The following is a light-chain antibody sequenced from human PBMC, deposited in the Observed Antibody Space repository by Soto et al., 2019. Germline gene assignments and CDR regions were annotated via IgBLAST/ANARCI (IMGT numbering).Light chain of an antibody. CDR2: RAS. CDR3: QQYHSYWT. CDR1: QSVLYRSNKKNY. Sequence: DIVMTQSPDSLAVSLGERATINCKSSQSVLYRSNKKNYLGWYQQKPGQPPKLLISRASARESGVPDRFSGSGSGTEFTLTISSLQTDDFSTYYCQQYHSYWTFGQGTKVE. V-gene: IGKV4-1*01. J-gene: IGKJ1*01.